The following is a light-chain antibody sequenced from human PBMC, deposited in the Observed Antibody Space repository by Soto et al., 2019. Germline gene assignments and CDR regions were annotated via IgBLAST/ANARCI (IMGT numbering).Light chain of an antibody. J-gene: IGKJ2*01. Sequence: EIVLTQSPGTLSLSPGERATLSCRASQSVSSSYLAWYQQKPGQAPRLLIYGASSRATGIPDRFSGSGSGTEFTLTISSLQSEDSAIYYCQEYNRWPPEFIFGPGTRLEIK. CDR2: GAS. CDR3: QEYNRWPPEFI. CDR1: QSVSSSY. V-gene: IGKV3-20*01.